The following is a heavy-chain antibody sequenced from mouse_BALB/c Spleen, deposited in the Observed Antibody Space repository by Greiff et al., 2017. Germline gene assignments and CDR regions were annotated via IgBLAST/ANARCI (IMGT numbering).Heavy chain of an antibody. D-gene: IGHD2-10*02. CDR1: GYAFSSSW. J-gene: IGHJ4*01. CDR2: IYPGDGDT. V-gene: IGHV1-82*01. CDR3: ARSAYGNYLYAMDY. Sequence: VQLQQSGPELVKPGASVKISCKASGYAFSSSWMNWVKQRPGQGLEWIGRIYPGDGDTNYNGKFKGKATLTADKSSSTAYMQLSSLTSVDSAVYFCARSAYGNYLYAMDYWGQGTSVTVSS.